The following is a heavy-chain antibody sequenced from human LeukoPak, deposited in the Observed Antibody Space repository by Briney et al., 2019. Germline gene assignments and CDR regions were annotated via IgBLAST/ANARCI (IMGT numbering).Heavy chain of an antibody. V-gene: IGHV1-2*02. Sequence: ASVKVSCKASGYTFTGYYMHWVRQAPGQGFEWMGWINPNKGGTNYAQKFQGRVTMTRDTSISTAYMELNRLTSDDTAVFYCARDRGYFDSSGYRFDAFDIWSQGTMVTVSS. CDR1: GYTFTGYY. CDR2: INPNKGGT. CDR3: ARDRGYFDSSGYRFDAFDI. J-gene: IGHJ3*02. D-gene: IGHD3-22*01.